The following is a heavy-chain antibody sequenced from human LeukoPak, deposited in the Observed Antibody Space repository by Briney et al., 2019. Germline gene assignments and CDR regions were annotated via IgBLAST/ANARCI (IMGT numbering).Heavy chain of an antibody. D-gene: IGHD2-15*01. J-gene: IGHJ5*02. CDR2: IIPIFVTA. CDR1: GGTFISYA. Sequence: SVNVSCKAAGGTFISYAISWVRQAPGQGLEWMGGIIPIFVTANYAQNFQGVVTITADKSTGTAYMELSSLSSEDTAVYYCASDASYCSGGSCSPPHWFDPWGPGTLVIVSS. V-gene: IGHV1-69*06. CDR3: ASDASYCSGGSCSPPHWFDP.